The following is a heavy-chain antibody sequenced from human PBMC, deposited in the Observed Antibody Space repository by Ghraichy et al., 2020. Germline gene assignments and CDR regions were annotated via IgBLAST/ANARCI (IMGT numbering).Heavy chain of an antibody. CDR1: GFTFSSYA. V-gene: IGHV3-23*01. Sequence: GGSLRLSCAASGFTFSSYAMSWVRQAPGKGLEWVSSMTSNGGETFYTDSVKGRFTISRDNSRNTLYLQMNSLRVEDTAVYYCAKGGTYSCYSSSDCWGQGTLVTVSS. CDR2: MTSNGGET. D-gene: IGHD2-2*02. CDR3: AKGGTYSCYSSSDC. J-gene: IGHJ4*02.